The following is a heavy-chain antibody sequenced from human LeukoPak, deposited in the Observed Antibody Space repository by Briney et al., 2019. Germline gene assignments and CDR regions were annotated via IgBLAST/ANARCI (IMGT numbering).Heavy chain of an antibody. J-gene: IGHJ4*02. CDR2: ISGSGGST. Sequence: GGSLRLSCAASGFTFSDYYMSWIRQAPGKGLEWVSAISGSGGSTYYADSVKGRFTTSRDNSKNTLYLQMNSLRAEDTAVYYCAKFGGTDYWDIFDYWGQGTLVTVSS. CDR3: AKFGGTDYWDIFDY. CDR1: GFTFSDYY. V-gene: IGHV3-23*01. D-gene: IGHD3-9*01.